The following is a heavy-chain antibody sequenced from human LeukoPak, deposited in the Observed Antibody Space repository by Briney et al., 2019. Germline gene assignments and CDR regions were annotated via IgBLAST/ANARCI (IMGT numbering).Heavy chain of an antibody. Sequence: GASVTVSCKASGYTFSSYGISWVRQAPRQGLEWMGWISAYNGNTNYAQKLQGRVTMTTDTSTSTAYMELRSLRSDDTAVYYCARDSTMGFQGSFDYWGQGTPVTVSS. J-gene: IGHJ4*02. CDR1: GYTFSSYG. CDR2: ISAYNGNT. D-gene: IGHD3-10*01. V-gene: IGHV1-18*04. CDR3: ARDSTMGFQGSFDY.